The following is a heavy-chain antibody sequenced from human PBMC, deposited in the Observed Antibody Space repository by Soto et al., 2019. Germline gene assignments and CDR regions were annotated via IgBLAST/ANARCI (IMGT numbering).Heavy chain of an antibody. J-gene: IGHJ4*02. V-gene: IGHV1-46*01. Sequence: QVQLVQSGAEVKEPGASVKISCKPSGDSFTSFYMHWVRQAPGQGLEWMGTINPNGGSTTYAQKFQGRVTMTRATSTSTLYMDLSGLRSEDTAVYYCARASPHFDYWGQGTLVTVSS. CDR2: INPNGGST. CDR1: GDSFTSFY. CDR3: ARASPHFDY.